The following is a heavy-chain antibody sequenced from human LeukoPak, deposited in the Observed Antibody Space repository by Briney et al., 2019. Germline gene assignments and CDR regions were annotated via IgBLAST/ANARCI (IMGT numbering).Heavy chain of an antibody. Sequence: GASVKVSCKASGYTFTNYYMHWVRQAPGQGLEWMGIIDPSGGSTSYAQKFQGRVTMTRDTSTRTVYMELSSLRYDETAVYYCARLAQQTFDIWGQGTLVTVSS. CDR3: ARLAQQTFDI. V-gene: IGHV1-46*01. CDR2: IDPSGGST. J-gene: IGHJ3*02. CDR1: GYTFTNYY.